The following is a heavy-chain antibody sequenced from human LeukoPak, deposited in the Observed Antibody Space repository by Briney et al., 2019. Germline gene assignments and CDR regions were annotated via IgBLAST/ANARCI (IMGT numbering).Heavy chain of an antibody. J-gene: IGHJ3*02. CDR2: IIPIFGTA. CDR1: GGTFCSYA. Sequence: ASVKVSCKASGGTFCSYAISWVRQAPGQGLEWMGGIIPIFGTANYAQKFQGRVTITADESTSTAYMELSSLRSEDTAVYYCARDYGDYGFDIWGQGTMVTVSS. D-gene: IGHD4-17*01. CDR3: ARDYGDYGFDI. V-gene: IGHV1-69*13.